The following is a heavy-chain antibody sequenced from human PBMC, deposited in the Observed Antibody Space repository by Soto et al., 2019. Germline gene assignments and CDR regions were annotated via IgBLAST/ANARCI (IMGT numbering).Heavy chain of an antibody. CDR2: IAYDGSEK. V-gene: IGHV3-30*03. D-gene: IGHD3-3*01. Sequence: QLQLVASGGGVVQPGRSLRLSCAASGFTFSDYGMHWVRQAPGTGLEWVAVIAYDGSEKYYADSVKGRFTISRDNSKTRLNLQMNSPRAEDTAVYYCETMERLFDYWGKGTLVTVSS. CDR3: ETMERLFDY. CDR1: GFTFSDYG. J-gene: IGHJ4*02.